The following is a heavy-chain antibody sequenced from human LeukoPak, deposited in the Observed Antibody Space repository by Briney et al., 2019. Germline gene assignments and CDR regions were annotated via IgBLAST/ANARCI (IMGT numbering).Heavy chain of an antibody. CDR2: IKQDGGEK. V-gene: IGHV3-7*01. Sequence: GGSLRLSCAASGLTFSSNWMSWVRQAPGKGLEGVATIKQDGGEKYYVDSVKGRFTISRDNAKNSLSLQMSSLRAEDTAVYYCARDRNTDFWSGYYTNYFDYWGQGTLVIVSS. D-gene: IGHD3-3*01. CDR3: ARDRNTDFWSGYYTNYFDY. CDR1: GLTFSSNW. J-gene: IGHJ4*02.